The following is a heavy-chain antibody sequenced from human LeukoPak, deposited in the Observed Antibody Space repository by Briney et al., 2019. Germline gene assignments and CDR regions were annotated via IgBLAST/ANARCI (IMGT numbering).Heavy chain of an antibody. D-gene: IGHD3-10*01. CDR2: VSVNGGTT. CDR3: AKELHGSGNYAFDY. V-gene: IGHV3-23*01. CDR1: RFTFSSCA. Sequence: GSLRLSCAASRFTFSSCALSWVRQAPGKGLEWVSTVSVNGGTTYYADSVKGRFTISRDNSKNTLYLQMNSLRAEDTAVYFCAKELHGSGNYAFDYWGQGTLVTVSP. J-gene: IGHJ4*02.